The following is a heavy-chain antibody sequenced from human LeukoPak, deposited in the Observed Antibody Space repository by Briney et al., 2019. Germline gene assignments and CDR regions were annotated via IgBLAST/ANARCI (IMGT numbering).Heavy chain of an antibody. CDR1: GFTFSSYA. J-gene: IGHJ4*02. V-gene: IGHV3-30*18. CDR2: ISYDGRNN. CDR3: AKLGFDSSGSHNLFDH. D-gene: IGHD3-22*01. Sequence: GGSLPVSRAASGFTFSSYAMHWVRQGPGKGLEWVAIISYDGRNNRYSDSVKRRFTISRDNSKNTLHLQMNSLRPEDTAVYYCAKLGFDSSGSHNLFDHWGQGTTVTVSS.